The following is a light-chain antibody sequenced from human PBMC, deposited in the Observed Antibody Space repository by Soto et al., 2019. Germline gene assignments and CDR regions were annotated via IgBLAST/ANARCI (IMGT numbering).Light chain of an antibody. Sequence: EIVMTQSPATLSVSPGERATLSCRASQSISSNLAWYQQKPGQAPRLLIYGASTRATGIPATFSGSGSGTELTLTISSLQSEDFAVYYCQQYNNWPFTFGPGTKVDI. CDR1: QSISSN. V-gene: IGKV3-15*01. J-gene: IGKJ3*01. CDR3: QQYNNWPFT. CDR2: GAS.